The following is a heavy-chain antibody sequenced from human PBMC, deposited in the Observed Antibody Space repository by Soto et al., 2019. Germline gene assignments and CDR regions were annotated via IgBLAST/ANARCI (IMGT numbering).Heavy chain of an antibody. D-gene: IGHD3-3*01. J-gene: IGHJ3*02. V-gene: IGHV1-69*13. CDR2: IIPIFGTA. Sequence: SVKVSCKASGGTFSSYAISWVRQAPGQGLEWMGGIIPIFGTANYAQKFQGRVTITADESTSTAYMELSSLRSEDTAVYYCARESLPHYDFWSAPPAPDAFDIWGQGTMVTVSS. CDR1: GGTFSSYA. CDR3: ARESLPHYDFWSAPPAPDAFDI.